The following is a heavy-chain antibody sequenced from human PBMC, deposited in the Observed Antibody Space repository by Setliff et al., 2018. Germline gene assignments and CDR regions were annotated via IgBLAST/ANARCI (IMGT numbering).Heavy chain of an antibody. CDR1: GDSISSRRNY. Sequence: KSSETLSLTCTVSGDSISSRRNYWGWFRQPAGKELEWIGQIYTSWSSNYNPSLKSRVTMSLDTSKNQFSLNLSSMTTADTAVYYCARGGTYRYFDYWGQGTLVTVSS. J-gene: IGHJ4*02. CDR2: IYTSWSS. CDR3: ARGGTYRYFDY. V-gene: IGHV4-61*09.